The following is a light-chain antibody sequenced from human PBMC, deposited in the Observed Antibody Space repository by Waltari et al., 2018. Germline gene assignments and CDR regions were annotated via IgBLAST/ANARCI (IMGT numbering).Light chain of an antibody. CDR2: RVS. CDR1: QSISSTN. V-gene: IGKV3-20*01. J-gene: IGKJ1*01. Sequence: IVSTQSPGTLSLSPGERATLSCRASQSISSTNVAWYRQKPGQAPRLLIYRVSTRATGIPDRFSGSGSGTDFTLTISRLEPEDFAVYYCQQYATSRTFGQGTKVEL. CDR3: QQYATSRT.